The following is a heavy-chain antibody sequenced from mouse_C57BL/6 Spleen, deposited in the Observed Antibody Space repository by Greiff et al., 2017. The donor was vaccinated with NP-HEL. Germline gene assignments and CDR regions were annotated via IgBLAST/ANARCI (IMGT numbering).Heavy chain of an antibody. Sequence: EVQLQQSGAELVRPGASVKLSCTASGFNIKDDYMHWVKQRPEQGLEWIGWIDPENGDTEYASEFQGKATITADTSSNTAYLQLSSLTSEDTAVYYCTTGLLRAWFAYWGQGTLVTVSA. D-gene: IGHD1-1*01. CDR3: TTGLLRAWFAY. J-gene: IGHJ3*01. CDR1: GFNIKDDY. V-gene: IGHV14-4*01. CDR2: IDPENGDT.